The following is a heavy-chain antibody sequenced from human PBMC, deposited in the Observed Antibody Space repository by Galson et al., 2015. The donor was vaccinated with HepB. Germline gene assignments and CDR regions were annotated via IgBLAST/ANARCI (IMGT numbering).Heavy chain of an antibody. J-gene: IGHJ4*02. D-gene: IGHD6-19*01. Sequence: SLRLSCAASGFTFSNAWMSWVRQAPGKGLEWVGRIKSKTDGGTTDYAAPVKGRFTISRDDSKNTLYLQMNSLKTEDTAVYYCTTIKTYSSAPGDYWGQGTLVTVSS. V-gene: IGHV3-15*01. CDR3: TTIKTYSSAPGDY. CDR2: IKSKTDGGTT. CDR1: GFTFSNAW.